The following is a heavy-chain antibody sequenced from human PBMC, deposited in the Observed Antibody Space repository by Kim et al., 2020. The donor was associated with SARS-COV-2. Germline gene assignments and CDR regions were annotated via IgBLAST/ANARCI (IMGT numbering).Heavy chain of an antibody. CDR2: IWYDGSYT. D-gene: IGHD2-21*01. J-gene: IGHJ6*02. Sequence: GGSLRLSCAASGFTFSSYGMHWVRQAPGKGLEWVAVIWYDGSYTYYSDSVKGRFSISRDNSKNTLYLQMNSLRAEDTAVYYCAKDYASRIPAAGTTTVLFRIDYGLDVWGQGTTVTVSS. CDR3: AKDYASRIPAAGTTTVLFRIDYGLDV. V-gene: IGHV3-33*03. CDR1: GFTFSSYG.